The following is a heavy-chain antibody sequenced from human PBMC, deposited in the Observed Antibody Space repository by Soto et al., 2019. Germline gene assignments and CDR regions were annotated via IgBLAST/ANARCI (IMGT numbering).Heavy chain of an antibody. V-gene: IGHV1-58*01. CDR2: IVVGSGNT. CDR3: AATLYLNYYGSGSYYMSGMDV. J-gene: IGHJ6*02. Sequence: SVKVSCKASGFTFTSSAVQWVRQARGQRLEWIGWIVVGSGNTNYAQKFQERVTITRDMSTSTAYIELSSLRFEDTAVYYCAATLYLNYYGSGSYYMSGMDVWGQGTTVTVSS. D-gene: IGHD3-10*01. CDR1: GFTFTSSA.